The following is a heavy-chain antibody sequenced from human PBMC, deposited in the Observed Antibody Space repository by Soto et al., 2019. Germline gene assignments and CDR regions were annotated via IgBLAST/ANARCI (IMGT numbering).Heavy chain of an antibody. V-gene: IGHV1-69*06. Sequence: QVQLVQSGAVVKKPGSSVEVSCKASGGTFNGYGISGVRQAPGQGLEWMGGTVPVLDTSKYAPIFQGRVTITADKSTSTGYMELSSVRSEDTAIYFCARGVSNSGAYYTGPSAYDLWGQGTLVIVSS. CDR2: TVPVLDTS. D-gene: IGHD3-10*01. J-gene: IGHJ3*01. CDR1: GGTFNGYG. CDR3: ARGVSNSGAYYTGPSAYDL.